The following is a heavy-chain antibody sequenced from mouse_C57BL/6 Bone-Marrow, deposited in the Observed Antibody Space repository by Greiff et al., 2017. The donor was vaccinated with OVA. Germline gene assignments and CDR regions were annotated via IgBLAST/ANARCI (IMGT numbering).Heavy chain of an antibody. V-gene: IGHV1-69*01. CDR3: ARWDYYGTFDY. CDR2: LDPSDSYT. CDR1: GYTFTSYW. J-gene: IGHJ2*01. Sequence: QVQLQQSGAELVMPGASVKLSCKASGYTFTSYWMHWVKQRPGQGLEWIGELDPSDSYTNYNQKFKGKSTLTVDKSSSTAYMQLSSLTSEDSAVYYCARWDYYGTFDYWGQGTTLTVSS. D-gene: IGHD1-1*01.